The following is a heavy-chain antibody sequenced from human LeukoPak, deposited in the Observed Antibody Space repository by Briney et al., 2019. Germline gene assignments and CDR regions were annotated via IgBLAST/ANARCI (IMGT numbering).Heavy chain of an antibody. CDR1: GGSVSSYY. CDR2: LSHSGSS. CDR3: ARARYANAWYAFDI. V-gene: IGHV4-59*02. J-gene: IGHJ3*02. D-gene: IGHD2-2*01. Sequence: ESSETLSLTCTVSGGSVSSYYWSWIRRPPGRGLEWIAYLSHSGSSDSNPSLTSRVTTLVDTSKNQFSLKLTSVTAADTAVYYCARARYANAWYAFDIWGHGTMVTASS.